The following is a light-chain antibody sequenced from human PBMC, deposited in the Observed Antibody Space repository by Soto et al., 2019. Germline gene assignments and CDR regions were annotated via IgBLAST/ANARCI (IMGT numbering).Light chain of an antibody. CDR1: QTISSW. CDR3: QNYNSYSEA. J-gene: IGKJ1*01. CDR2: KAS. V-gene: IGKV1-5*03. Sequence: DIQMTQSPSTLSGSVGDRVTITCRASQTISSWLAWYQQKPGKAPKLLIYKASTLKSGVPSRFSGSGSATEFTITTSSLQPDDFETYYSQNYNSYSEAFGRGTTV.